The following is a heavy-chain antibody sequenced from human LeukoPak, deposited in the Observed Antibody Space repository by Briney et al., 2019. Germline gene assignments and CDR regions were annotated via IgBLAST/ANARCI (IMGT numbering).Heavy chain of an antibody. V-gene: IGHV1-69*05. J-gene: IGHJ6*03. D-gene: IGHD6-6*01. CDR2: IIPIFGTA. CDR3: ARGLAAHYYYYYMDV. Sequence: ASVKVSCKASGYTFTSYGISWVRQAPGQGLEWMGGIIPIFGTANYAQKFQGRVTITTDESTSTAYMELSSLRSEDTAVYYCARGLAAHYYYYYMDVWGKGTTVTVSS. CDR1: GYTFTSYG.